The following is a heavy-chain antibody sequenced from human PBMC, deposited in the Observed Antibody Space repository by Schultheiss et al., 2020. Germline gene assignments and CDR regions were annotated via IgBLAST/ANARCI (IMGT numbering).Heavy chain of an antibody. CDR2: IGSAGDT. CDR1: GFTFSDYY. J-gene: IGHJ4*02. V-gene: IGHV3-13*01. D-gene: IGHD6-13*01. CDR3: VRSRGDY. Sequence: GESLKISCAASGFTFSDYYMSWIRQAPGKGLEWVSAIGSAGDTYYLDSVEGRFTISRDNANNSLFLQIDSLRAGDTAVYYCVRSRGDYWGQGALVTVSS.